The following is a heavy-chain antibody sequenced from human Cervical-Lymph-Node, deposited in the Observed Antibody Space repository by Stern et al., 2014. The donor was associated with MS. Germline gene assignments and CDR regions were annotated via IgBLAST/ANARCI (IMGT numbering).Heavy chain of an antibody. V-gene: IGHV4-31*03. CDR1: GVSISSGGYY. J-gene: IGHJ4*02. D-gene: IGHD3-22*01. CDR3: ARETISDFDPEHHFDSSGYFDY. CDR2: IYHRGTT. Sequence: QVQLQESGPGVVKPSQTLSLTCTVSGVSISSGGYYWSWIRQHPGKGLEWMGYIYHRGTTYYNPSLKSRVTILLDTSKNQFSLRLSSVTAADTAVYYCARETISDFDPEHHFDSSGYFDYWGQGTLVTVSS.